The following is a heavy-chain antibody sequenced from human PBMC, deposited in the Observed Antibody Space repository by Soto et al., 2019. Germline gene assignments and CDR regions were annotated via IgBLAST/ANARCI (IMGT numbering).Heavy chain of an antibody. D-gene: IGHD2-15*01. J-gene: IGHJ6*03. Sequence: QVQLVQSGAEVKKPGASVKVSCKASGYTFTSYGISWVRQAPGQGLEWMGWISAYNGNTNYAQKLQGRVTITTDTSTSTAYMELRSLRSDDTAVYYCARGTRGLPRYYYYYMDVWGKGTTVTVSS. CDR2: ISAYNGNT. CDR3: ARGTRGLPRYYYYYMDV. V-gene: IGHV1-18*01. CDR1: GYTFTSYG.